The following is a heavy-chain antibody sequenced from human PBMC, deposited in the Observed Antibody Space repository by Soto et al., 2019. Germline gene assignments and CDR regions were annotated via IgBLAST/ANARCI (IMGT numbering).Heavy chain of an antibody. Sequence: QVQLQESGPGLVKPSETLSLTCTVSGGSISSYYWSWIRQPPRKGLEWIGYIYYSGSTNYNPSLKSRVTISEDTSKNQFSLKLSSVTAVDTAVYYCARDRAGYNPYYFDYWGQGTLVTVSS. J-gene: IGHJ4*02. CDR2: IYYSGST. CDR1: GGSISSYY. D-gene: IGHD5-12*01. CDR3: ARDRAGYNPYYFDY. V-gene: IGHV4-59*01.